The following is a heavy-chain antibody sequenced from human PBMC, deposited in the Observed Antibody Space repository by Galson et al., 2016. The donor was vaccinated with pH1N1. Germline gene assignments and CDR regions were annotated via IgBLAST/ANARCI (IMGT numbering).Heavy chain of an antibody. D-gene: IGHD3-3*01. J-gene: IGHJ6*02. CDR2: IIPIFGTP. CDR3: ARGRVPIFGVIKYYGMDV. CDR1: GGTISEYA. V-gene: IGHV1-69*06. Sequence: SVKVSCKASGGTISEYAISWVRQAPGQGLEWMGGIIPIFGTPNYAQNFRGRLKITADKSTSTVYLEKKSLTPDDTAVYYRARGRVPIFGVIKYYGMDVWGQGTTVTVSS.